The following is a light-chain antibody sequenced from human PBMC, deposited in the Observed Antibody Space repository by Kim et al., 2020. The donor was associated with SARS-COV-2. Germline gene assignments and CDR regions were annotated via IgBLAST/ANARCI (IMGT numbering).Light chain of an antibody. J-gene: IGKJ1*01. CDR1: QGISSY. Sequence: AIRMTQSPSSFSASTGDRVTITCRASQGISSYLAWYQQKPGKDPKLLIYAASTLQRGVPSRFSGSGSGTDFTLTISCLQSEDFATYYCQQYYSYPWTVGQGTKVDIK. CDR2: AAS. CDR3: QQYYSYPWT. V-gene: IGKV1-8*01.